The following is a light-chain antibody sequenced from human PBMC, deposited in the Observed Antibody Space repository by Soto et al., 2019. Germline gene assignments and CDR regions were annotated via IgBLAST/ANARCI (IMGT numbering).Light chain of an antibody. J-gene: IGKJ4*01. CDR2: GAS. CDR3: QQYNNWPLT. Sequence: EIVMTQSPATLSVSPGERATLSCRASQSVSSNLAWYQHKPGQAPRLRIYGASTRATGIRARFSGSGSGTEFTLTISILQSEDFAVYYCQQYNNWPLTFGGGTKVEIK. CDR1: QSVSSN. V-gene: IGKV3D-15*01.